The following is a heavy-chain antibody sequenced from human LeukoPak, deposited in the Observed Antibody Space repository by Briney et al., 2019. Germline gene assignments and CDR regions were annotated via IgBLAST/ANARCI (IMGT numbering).Heavy chain of an antibody. CDR2: IYYSGST. Sequence: SETLSLTCTVSGGSISSYYWSWIRQPPGKGLEWIGYIYYSGSTNYNPSLKSRVTISVDTSKNQLSLKLSSVTAADTAVYYCARTERDGYNGNWGQGTLVTVSS. V-gene: IGHV4-59*01. CDR1: GGSISSYY. J-gene: IGHJ4*02. CDR3: ARTERDGYNGN. D-gene: IGHD5-24*01.